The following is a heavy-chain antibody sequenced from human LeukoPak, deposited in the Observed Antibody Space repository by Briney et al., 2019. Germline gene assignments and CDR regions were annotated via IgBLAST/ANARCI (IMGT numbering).Heavy chain of an antibody. D-gene: IGHD3-22*01. Sequence: GGSLRLSCAASGFTFSNYAMHWVRQAPGKGLEWVAVIFYDGTIQYYTDSVKGRFTVSRDNSKNTLYLQMRSLRAEDTAVYYCARDGPESYYDSSGYSTRFDYWGQGTLVTVSS. J-gene: IGHJ4*02. V-gene: IGHV3-30*14. CDR2: IFYDGTIQ. CDR3: ARDGPESYYDSSGYSTRFDY. CDR1: GFTFSNYA.